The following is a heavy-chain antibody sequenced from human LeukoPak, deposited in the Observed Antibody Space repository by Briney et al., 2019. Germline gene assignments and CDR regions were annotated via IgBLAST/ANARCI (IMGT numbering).Heavy chain of an antibody. CDR1: GFTFSSYA. J-gene: IGHJ4*02. V-gene: IGHV3-23*01. D-gene: IGHD1-1*01. CDR3: AKGTTGTTGLDDY. Sequence: PGGSLRLSCAASGFTFSSYAMSWVRQAPGKGLEWVSGISGSGGSTYYADSVKGRFTISRDNSKNTLYLQMNSLRAEDTAVYYCAKGTTGTTGLDDYWGQGTLVTVSS. CDR2: ISGSGGST.